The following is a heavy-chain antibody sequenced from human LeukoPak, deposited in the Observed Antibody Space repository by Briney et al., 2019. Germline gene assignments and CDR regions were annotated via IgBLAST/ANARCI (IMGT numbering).Heavy chain of an antibody. D-gene: IGHD2-15*01. V-gene: IGHV3-11*05. CDR3: ARGWWGNDY. Sequence: GGSLRLSCEASGFTFSDYYMSWIRQAPGKGLEWVSYISTGSSYTNYADSVKGRFTISRDNAKKSLYLHMYNLRPEDTAVYYCARGWWGNDYWGQGALVTVSS. CDR2: ISTGSSYT. J-gene: IGHJ4*02. CDR1: GFTFSDYY.